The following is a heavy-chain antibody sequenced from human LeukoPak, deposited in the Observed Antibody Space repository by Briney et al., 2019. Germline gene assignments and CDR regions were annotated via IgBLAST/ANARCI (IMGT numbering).Heavy chain of an antibody. D-gene: IGHD3-10*01. CDR2: ISWNSGSI. CDR3: AKDHGSGSYYYFDY. J-gene: IGHJ4*02. V-gene: IGHV3-9*01. CDR1: GFTFDDYA. Sequence: PGRSLRLSCAASGFTFDDYAVHWVRQAPGKGLEWVSGISWNSGSIGYADSVKGRFTISRDNAKNSLYLQMNSLRAEDTALYYCAKDHGSGSYYYFDYWGQGTLVTVSS.